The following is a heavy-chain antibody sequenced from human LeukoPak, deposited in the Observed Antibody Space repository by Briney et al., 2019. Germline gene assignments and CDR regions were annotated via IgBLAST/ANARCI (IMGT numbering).Heavy chain of an antibody. J-gene: IGHJ3*02. D-gene: IGHD3-9*01. Sequence: GGSLRLSCAASGFTFSSYWMSWVRQAPGKGLEWVANIKQDGSEKYYVDSVKGRFTISRDNAKNSLYLQMNSLRAKDTAVYYCARDEAFDLRYFDWSPLGDAFDIWGQGTMVTVSS. CDR1: GFTFSSYW. V-gene: IGHV3-7*01. CDR2: IKQDGSEK. CDR3: ARDEAFDLRYFDWSPLGDAFDI.